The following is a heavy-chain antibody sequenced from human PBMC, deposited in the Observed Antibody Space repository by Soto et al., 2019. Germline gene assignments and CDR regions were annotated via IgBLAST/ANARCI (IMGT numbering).Heavy chain of an antibody. V-gene: IGHV4-61*01. CDR1: GGSVSSGSYY. CDR3: ARDDVGGYYYDSSGYSPAPPNAFDI. Sequence: PSETLSLTCTVSGGSVSSGSYYWSWIRQPPGKGLEWIGYIYYSGSTNYNPSLKSRVTISVDTSKNQFSLKLSSVTAADTAVYYCARDDVGGYYYDSSGYSPAPPNAFDIWGQGTMVTVSS. J-gene: IGHJ3*02. D-gene: IGHD3-22*01. CDR2: IYYSGST.